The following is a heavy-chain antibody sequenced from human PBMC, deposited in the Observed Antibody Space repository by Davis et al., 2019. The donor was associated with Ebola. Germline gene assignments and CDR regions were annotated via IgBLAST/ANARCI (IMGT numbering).Heavy chain of an antibody. CDR2: ISGSGGST. J-gene: IGHJ6*02. D-gene: IGHD3-22*01. CDR1: GFTFSSYA. Sequence: GESLKISCAASGFTFSSYAISWVRQAPGKGLEWVSAISGSGGSTYYADSVKGRFTISRDNSKNTLYLQMNSLRAEDTAVYYCANRPSYYDRSYYYYGMDVWGQGTTVTVSS. CDR3: ANRPSYYDRSYYYYGMDV. V-gene: IGHV3-23*01.